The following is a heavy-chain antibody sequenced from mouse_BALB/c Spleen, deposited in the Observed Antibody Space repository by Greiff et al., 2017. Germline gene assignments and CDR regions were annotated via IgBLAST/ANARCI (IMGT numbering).Heavy chain of an antibody. V-gene: IGHV5-6-3*01. Sequence: EVKLMESGGGLVQPGGSLKLSCAASGFTFSSYGMSWVRQTPDKRLELVATINSNGGSTYYPDSVKGRFTISRDNAKNTLYLQMSSLKSEDTAMYYCARDRVLQTLDYWGQGTTLTVSS. CDR1: GFTFSSYG. CDR2: INSNGGST. CDR3: ARDRVLQTLDY. D-gene: IGHD1-1*01. J-gene: IGHJ2*01.